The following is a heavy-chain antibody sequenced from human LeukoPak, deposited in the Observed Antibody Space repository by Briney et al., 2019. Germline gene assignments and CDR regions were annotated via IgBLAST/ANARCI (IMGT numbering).Heavy chain of an antibody. J-gene: IGHJ4*02. Sequence: SETLSLTCAVFGGSFNAHYWTWIRQPPGKGLEWIGETSHSGSTNYNPSLKRRVTISVDTSKNQFSLKLSSVTASDTAVYYCARGPLLDYDGTSGYYYFDYWGQGTLATVSS. CDR2: TSHSGST. D-gene: IGHD3-22*01. CDR1: GGSFNAHY. V-gene: IGHV4-34*01. CDR3: ARGPLLDYDGTSGYYYFDY.